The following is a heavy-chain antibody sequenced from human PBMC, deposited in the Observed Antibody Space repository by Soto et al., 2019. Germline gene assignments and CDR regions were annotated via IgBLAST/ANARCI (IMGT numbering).Heavy chain of an antibody. Sequence: GASVTVSCKASVYTFTSYDINWVRQAPGQGLEWMGWMNPNSGNTGYAQKFQGRVTMSRNTSISTAYMELSSLRSEDTAVYYCARGGLKYSSSWYPGDYWGQGTLVTVSS. CDR2: MNPNSGNT. CDR3: ARGGLKYSSSWYPGDY. J-gene: IGHJ4*02. CDR1: VYTFTSYD. V-gene: IGHV1-8*01. D-gene: IGHD6-13*01.